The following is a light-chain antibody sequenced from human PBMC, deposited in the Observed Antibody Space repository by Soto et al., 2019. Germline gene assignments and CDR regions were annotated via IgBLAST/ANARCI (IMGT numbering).Light chain of an antibody. CDR1: SSDVGGYNY. J-gene: IGLJ3*02. CDR3: CSYAVSNWV. V-gene: IGLV2-11*01. Sequence: QSALTQPRSVSGSPGQSVTISCTGTSSDVGGYNYVSWYQQHPGKAPKLMIYDVSKRPSGVPDRFSGSKSGNTASLTISGLQAEDEADYYCCSYAVSNWVFGGGTKLTVL. CDR2: DVS.